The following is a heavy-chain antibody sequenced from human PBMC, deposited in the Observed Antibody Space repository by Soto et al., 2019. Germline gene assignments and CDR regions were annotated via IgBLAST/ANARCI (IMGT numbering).Heavy chain of an antibody. J-gene: IGHJ3*02. Sequence: EVQLVESGGGLVQPGRSLRLSCAASGFTFDDYAMHWVRQAPGKGLEWVSGISWNSGSIGYADSVKGRFTISRDNAKNSLYLQMNSLRAEDPALYYCAKDMGLYGSGSDDAFDIWGQGTMVTVS. CDR2: ISWNSGSI. V-gene: IGHV3-9*01. D-gene: IGHD3-10*01. CDR3: AKDMGLYGSGSDDAFDI. CDR1: GFTFDDYA.